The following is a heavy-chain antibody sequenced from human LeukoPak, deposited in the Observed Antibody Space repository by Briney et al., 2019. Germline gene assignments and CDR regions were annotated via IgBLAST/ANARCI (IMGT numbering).Heavy chain of an antibody. D-gene: IGHD1-26*01. CDR3: ARGLVGATSYYYYYMDV. J-gene: IGHJ6*03. Sequence: GASVKVSCKASGYTFTSYYMHWVRQAPGQGLEWMGIINPSGGSTSYAQKFQGRVTMTRDTSTSTVYMELSSLRSDDTAVYYCARGLVGATSYYYYYMDVWGKGTTVTISS. CDR1: GYTFTSYY. V-gene: IGHV1-46*01. CDR2: INPSGGST.